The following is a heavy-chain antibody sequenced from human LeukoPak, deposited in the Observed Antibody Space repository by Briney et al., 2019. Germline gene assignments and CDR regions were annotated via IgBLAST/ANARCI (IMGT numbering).Heavy chain of an antibody. CDR1: GGSISSSNYY. CDR3: ARTYYYDSSGYYLFDY. J-gene: IGHJ4*02. CDR2: IYYSGST. Sequence: SETLSLTCTVSGGSISSSNYYWGWIRQPPGKGLEWIGSIYYSGSTYYYPSLKSRVTISVDTSKNQFSLKLSSVTAADTAVYYCARTYYYDSSGYYLFDYWGQGTLVTVSS. V-gene: IGHV4-39*01. D-gene: IGHD3-22*01.